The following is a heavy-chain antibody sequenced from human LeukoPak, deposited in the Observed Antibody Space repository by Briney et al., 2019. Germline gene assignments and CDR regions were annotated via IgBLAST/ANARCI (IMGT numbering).Heavy chain of an antibody. J-gene: IGHJ4*02. CDR2: ISYDGSNK. V-gene: IGHV3-30*04. Sequence: HPGGSLRLSCAASGFTFSSYAMHWVRQAPGKGLEWVAVISYDGSNKYYADSVKGRFTISRDNSKNTLYLQMNSLRAEDTAVYYCARDREYSSSPIDYWGQGTLVTVSS. D-gene: IGHD6-13*01. CDR3: ARDREYSSSPIDY. CDR1: GFTFSSYA.